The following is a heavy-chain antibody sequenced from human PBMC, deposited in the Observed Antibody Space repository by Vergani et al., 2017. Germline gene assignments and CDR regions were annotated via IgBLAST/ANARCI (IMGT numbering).Heavy chain of an antibody. D-gene: IGHD3-22*01. CDR2: IDPSDSYT. Sequence: EVQLVQSGAEVKKPGESLRISCKGSGYSFTSYWISWVRQMPGKGLEWMGRIDPSDSYTNYSPSFQGHVTISADKSISTAYLQWSSLKASDTAMYYSAGAYYYDSSGYYGGAFDIWGQGTMVTVSS. CDR1: GYSFTSYW. V-gene: IGHV5-10-1*01. CDR3: AGAYYYDSSGYYGGAFDI. J-gene: IGHJ3*02.